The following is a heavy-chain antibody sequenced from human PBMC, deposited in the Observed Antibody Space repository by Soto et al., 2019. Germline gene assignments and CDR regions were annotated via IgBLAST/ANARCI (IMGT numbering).Heavy chain of an antibody. CDR2: ISGSGVNT. CDR1: GFTFKNSA. V-gene: IGHV3-23*01. D-gene: IGHD5-18*01. J-gene: IGHJ3*01. Sequence: EVQLLDSGGGLVQPGGSLRLSCAASGFTFKNSAMSWVRQAPGKGLEWVSSISGSGVNTHYEDSMKGRFTISRDNSNSTLYLQMNGLRAEDTAVYYCAKVLQISLMRSYSYAFDVWGQGTVVTVSS. CDR3: AKVLQISLMRSYSYAFDV.